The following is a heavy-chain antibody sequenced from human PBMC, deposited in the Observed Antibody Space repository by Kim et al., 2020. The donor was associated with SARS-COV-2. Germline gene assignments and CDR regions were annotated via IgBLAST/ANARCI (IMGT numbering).Heavy chain of an antibody. CDR2: IHYLGST. V-gene: IGHV4-39*01. Sequence: SETLSLTCSLSTGSINSGTYYWVWIRQPPGNGLEFIGKIHYLGSTDYNPSLKSRVTISIDASKTSFSLHLTSVTAADTAVYFCARHTSAYSTLDYRGQGALVTVSS. J-gene: IGHJ4*02. CDR1: TGSINSGTYY. CDR3: ARHTSAYSTLDY. D-gene: IGHD2-15*01.